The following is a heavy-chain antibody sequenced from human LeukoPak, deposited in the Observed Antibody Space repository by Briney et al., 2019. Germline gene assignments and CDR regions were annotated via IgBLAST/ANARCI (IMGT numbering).Heavy chain of an antibody. CDR1: GYTFTSYG. Sequence: ASVKVSCKASGYTFTSYGISWVRQAPGQGLEWMGWISAYNGNTNYAQKLQGRVTMTTDTSTSTAYMELRSLRSDDTAVYYCARHVISTMIVVVNDAFDIWGQGTMVTVSS. D-gene: IGHD3-22*01. CDR2: ISAYNGNT. CDR3: ARHVISTMIVVVNDAFDI. V-gene: IGHV1-18*01. J-gene: IGHJ3*02.